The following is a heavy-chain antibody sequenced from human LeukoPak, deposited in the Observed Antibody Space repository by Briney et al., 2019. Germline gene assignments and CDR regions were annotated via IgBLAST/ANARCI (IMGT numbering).Heavy chain of an antibody. D-gene: IGHD3-10*01. V-gene: IGHV3-7*05. CDR3: ARGSSGIAVRGLARAWFDP. CDR2: IKPDGSEN. J-gene: IGHJ5*02. CDR1: GFTFSSYW. Sequence: GGSLRLSCAASGFTFSSYWMSWVRQAPGKGLEWVANIKPDGSENYYVDSVKGRFTISRDNAKKSLYLHMNSLRAEDTAVYYCARGSSGIAVRGLARAWFDPWGQGTLVTVSS.